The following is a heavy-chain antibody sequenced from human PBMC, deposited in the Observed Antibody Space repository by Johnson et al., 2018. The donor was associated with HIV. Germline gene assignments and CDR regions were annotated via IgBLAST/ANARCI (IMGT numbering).Heavy chain of an antibody. Sequence: HVQLVESGGGVVQPGRSLRLSCAASGFTFSSYAMHWVRQAPGKGLEWVAVISYDGSNKYYADSVKGRFTISRDNSKNTLYLQMNSQRAEDTAVYYCARYGISFVGATTVKWAFDIWGQGTMVTVSS. D-gene: IGHD1-26*01. CDR1: GFTFSSYA. CDR2: ISYDGSNK. V-gene: IGHV3-30-3*01. CDR3: ARYGISFVGATTVKWAFDI. J-gene: IGHJ3*02.